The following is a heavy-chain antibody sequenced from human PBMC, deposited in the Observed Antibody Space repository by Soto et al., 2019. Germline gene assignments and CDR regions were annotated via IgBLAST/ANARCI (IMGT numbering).Heavy chain of an antibody. D-gene: IGHD2-2*01. J-gene: IGHJ4*02. Sequence: GFLRLSCAASGIILRTYAMTWVRQAPGKGLEWVSTISGSGGSTYYADSVKGRFTISRDNSKNTLYLQMDSLRAEDTAIYYCAKPNLYCSSTSCYDHWGQGTLVTVSS. CDR2: ISGSGGST. CDR1: GIILRTYA. V-gene: IGHV3-23*01. CDR3: AKPNLYCSSTSCYDH.